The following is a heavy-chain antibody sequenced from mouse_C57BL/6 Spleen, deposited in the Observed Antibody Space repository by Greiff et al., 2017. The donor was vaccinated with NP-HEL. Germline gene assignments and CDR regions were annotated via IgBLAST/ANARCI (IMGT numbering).Heavy chain of an antibody. Sequence: EVQLQQSGPELVKPGASVKISCKASGYTFTDYYMNWVKQSHGKSLEWIGDINPNNGGTSYNQKFKGKATLTVDKSSSTAYMELRSLTSEDSAVYYCARWDSSPNYYAMDYWGQGTSVTVSS. CDR1: GYTFTDYY. V-gene: IGHV1-26*01. CDR2: INPNNGGT. D-gene: IGHD3-2*02. CDR3: ARWDSSPNYYAMDY. J-gene: IGHJ4*01.